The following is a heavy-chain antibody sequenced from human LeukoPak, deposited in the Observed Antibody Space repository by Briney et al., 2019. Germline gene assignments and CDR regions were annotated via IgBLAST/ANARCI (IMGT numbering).Heavy chain of an antibody. CDR2: ISYDGSNK. CDR1: GFTFSSYA. CDR3: ARDPSGSHAFDI. J-gene: IGHJ3*02. Sequence: PGGSLRLSCAASGFTFSSYAMHWARQAPGKGLEWVAVISYDGSNKYYADSVKGRFTISRDNSKNTLYLQMNSLRAEDTAVYYCARDPSGSHAFDIWGQGTMVTVSS. V-gene: IGHV3-30*04. D-gene: IGHD1-26*01.